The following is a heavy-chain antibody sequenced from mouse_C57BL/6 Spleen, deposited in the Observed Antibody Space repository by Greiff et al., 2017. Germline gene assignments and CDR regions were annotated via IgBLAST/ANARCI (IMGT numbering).Heavy chain of an antibody. J-gene: IGHJ1*03. CDR3: ARDRYGSIYWYFDV. V-gene: IGHV5-4*01. CDR2: ISDGGSYT. Sequence: DVMLVESGGGLVKPGGSLKLSCAASGFTFSSYAMSWVRQTPEKRLEWVATISDGGSYTYYPDNVKGRFTISRDNAKNNLYLQMSHLKSEDTAMYYCARDRYGSIYWYFDVWGTGTTVTVSS. D-gene: IGHD1-1*01. CDR1: GFTFSSYA.